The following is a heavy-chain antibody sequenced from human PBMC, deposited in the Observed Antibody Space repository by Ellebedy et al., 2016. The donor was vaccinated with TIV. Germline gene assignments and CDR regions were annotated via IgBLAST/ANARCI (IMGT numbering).Heavy chain of an antibody. CDR3: AKDMVFGDGKWEIDV. Sequence: GESLKISCAASGFTFSGYAMCWVRQAPGKGLEWVSGINSGGRTTSYADSIKGRFTISRDNSRSTLYLQMNSLRAEDSAVYYCAKDMVFGDGKWEIDVWGQGTTVTVSS. CDR2: INSGGRTT. D-gene: IGHD1-26*01. CDR1: GFTFSGYA. V-gene: IGHV3-23*01. J-gene: IGHJ6*02.